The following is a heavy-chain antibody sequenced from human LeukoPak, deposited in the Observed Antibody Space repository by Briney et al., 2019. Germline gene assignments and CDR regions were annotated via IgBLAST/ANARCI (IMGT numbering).Heavy chain of an antibody. CDR2: ITWNSDTI. J-gene: IGHJ3*02. CDR1: GFTFDDYA. Sequence: GGSLRLSCEASGFTFDDYAMHWVRQGPGKGLEWVSGITWNSDTIGYADSVKGRFTISRDNAKNSLYLQMNSLRAEDTALYYCAKDKGPMVRGVSDAFDIWGQGTMVTVSS. CDR3: AKDKGPMVRGVSDAFDI. D-gene: IGHD3-10*01. V-gene: IGHV3-9*01.